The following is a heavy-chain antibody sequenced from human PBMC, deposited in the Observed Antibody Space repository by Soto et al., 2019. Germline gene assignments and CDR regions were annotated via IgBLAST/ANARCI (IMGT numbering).Heavy chain of an antibody. D-gene: IGHD2-2*02. CDR3: ASEKYQLLYPPYYYGMDV. J-gene: IGHJ6*02. Sequence: SSETLSLTCTVSGGSISSCGYYWSWIRQHPGKGLEWIGYIYHSGSTYYNPSLKSRVTISVDTSKNQFSLKLSSVTAADTAVYYCASEKYQLLYPPYYYGMDVWGQGTTVTVAS. CDR2: IYHSGST. CDR1: GGSISSCGYY. V-gene: IGHV4-31*03.